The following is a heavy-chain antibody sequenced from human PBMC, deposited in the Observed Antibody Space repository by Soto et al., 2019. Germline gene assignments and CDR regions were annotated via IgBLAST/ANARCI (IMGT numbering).Heavy chain of an antibody. Sequence: QVQLVQSGAEVKKPGASVKVSCKASGYTFTSYGISWVRQAPGQGLEWMGWISAYNGNTNYAQKLQGRVTMTTDTSPGRSSVGLGGGRSGRTVVYCWAGAGGGGFDIWGQGTMVTVSS. CDR1: GYTFTSYG. CDR3: AGAGGGGFDI. D-gene: IGHD3-10*01. CDR2: ISAYNGNT. V-gene: IGHV1-18*01. J-gene: IGHJ3*02.